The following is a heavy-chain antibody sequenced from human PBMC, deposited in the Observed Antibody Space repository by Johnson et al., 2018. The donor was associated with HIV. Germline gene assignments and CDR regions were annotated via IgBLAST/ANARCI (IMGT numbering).Heavy chain of an antibody. Sequence: VQLVESGGGVVQPGRSLRLSCAASGFTFSSYGMAWVRQAPGKGLEWVSAISGSGGSTYYADSVKGRFTISRDNSKNSLSLQMNSLRAEDTAVYYCAKASSNSNFDAFDIWGQGTMVTVSS. CDR2: ISGSGGST. CDR1: GFTFSSYG. CDR3: AKASSNSNFDAFDI. D-gene: IGHD3-3*02. V-gene: IGHV3-23*04. J-gene: IGHJ3*02.